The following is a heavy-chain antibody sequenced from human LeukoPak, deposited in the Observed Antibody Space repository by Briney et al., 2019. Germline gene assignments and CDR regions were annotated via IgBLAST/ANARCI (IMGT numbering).Heavy chain of an antibody. V-gene: IGHV4-34*01. J-gene: IGHJ4*02. D-gene: IGHD3-16*02. CDR1: GGSFSGYY. CDR3: ARRSYDYVWGSYRHPGYYFDY. CDR2: INHSGST. Sequence: SETLSLTCAVYGGSFSGYYWSWIRQPPGKGLEWIGEINHSGSTNYNPSLKSRVTISVDTSKNQFSLELSSVTAADTAVYYCARRSYDYVWGSYRHPGYYFDYWGQGTLVTVSS.